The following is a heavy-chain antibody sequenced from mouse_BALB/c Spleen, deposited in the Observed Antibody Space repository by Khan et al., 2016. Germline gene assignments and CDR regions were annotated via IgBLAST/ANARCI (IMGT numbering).Heavy chain of an antibody. CDR2: ISYSGST. Sequence: EVQLQESGPSLVKPSQTLSLTCSVTGDSITSGYWNWIRKFPGNKLEYMGYISYSGSTSYNPSLNSRVSITRDTSKNQYYLQLNSVTTEDTATYYCTSSQLRRAWFTYWGQGTLVTVSA. CDR3: TSSQLRRAWFTY. D-gene: IGHD2-12*01. CDR1: GDSITSGY. V-gene: IGHV3-8*02. J-gene: IGHJ3*01.